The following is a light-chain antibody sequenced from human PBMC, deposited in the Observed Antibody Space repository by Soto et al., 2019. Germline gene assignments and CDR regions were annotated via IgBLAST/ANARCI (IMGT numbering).Light chain of an antibody. J-gene: IGLJ1*01. V-gene: IGLV2-8*01. CDR1: SSDVGRYNY. CDR3: NSSADSNTYV. CDR2: DVS. Sequence: QSVLTQPPSASRSPGQSVTISCTGTSSDVGRYNYVSWYQHHPGKAPKLIIYDVSQRPSGVPDRFSGSKSGNTASLPVSGLQAEYEADYYCNSSADSNTYVFGTGTKATV.